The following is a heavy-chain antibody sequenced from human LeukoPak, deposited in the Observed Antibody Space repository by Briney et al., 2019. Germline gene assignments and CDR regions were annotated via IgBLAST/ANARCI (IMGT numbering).Heavy chain of an antibody. CDR1: GGSISSYY. CDR2: IHYSGST. V-gene: IGHV4-59*01. D-gene: IGHD3-22*01. J-gene: IGHJ5*02. Sequence: PSETLSLTCTVSGGSISSYYWSWIRQPPGKGVEWVGYIHYSGSTNYNPSLKSRVTISVDTSKNQFSLKVSSVTAADTAGYYCARESKAYYYESTSYYSWLDPWGQGTLVTVSS. CDR3: ARESKAYYYESTSYYSWLDP.